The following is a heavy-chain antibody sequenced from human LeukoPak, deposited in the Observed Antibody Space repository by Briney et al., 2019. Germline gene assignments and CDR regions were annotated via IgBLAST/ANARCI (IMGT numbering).Heavy chain of an antibody. CDR3: ARAGTVASSSVDY. D-gene: IGHD2-2*01. Sequence: SETLSLTCAVYGGSFSDYYWSWIRQPPGKGLEWIGEINHSGSTNYNPSLKSRVTISVDTSKNQFSLKLSSVTASDTAVYYCARAGTVASSSVDYWGQGTLVTVSS. CDR1: GGSFSDYY. CDR2: INHSGST. V-gene: IGHV4-34*01. J-gene: IGHJ4*02.